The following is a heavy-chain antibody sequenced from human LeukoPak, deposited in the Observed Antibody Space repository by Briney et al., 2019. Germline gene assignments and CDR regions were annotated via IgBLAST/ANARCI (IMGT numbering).Heavy chain of an antibody. CDR2: IYYSGST. CDR1: GGSISSYY. CDR3: ARLHNGSARPY. V-gene: IGHV4-59*08. Sequence: PSETLSLTCTVSGGSISSYYWSWIRQPAGKGLEWIGYIYYSGSTNYNPSLKSRVIISVDTSKNQFSLKLSSVTAADTAVYYCARLHNGSARPYWGQGTLVAVSS. J-gene: IGHJ4*02. D-gene: IGHD3-10*01.